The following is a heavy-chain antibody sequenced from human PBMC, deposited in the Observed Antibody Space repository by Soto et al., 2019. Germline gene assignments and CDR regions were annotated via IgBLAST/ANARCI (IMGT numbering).Heavy chain of an antibody. V-gene: IGHV4-30-2*01. Sequence: QLQLQESGPGLVQPSQTLSLTCAVSGGSVNSPGYSWSWIRRPPGKVLEWIGSIYHSGITYYNPSLKSRVIISLDRSNSQFSLRLSSVNDADTAVYYCARVPIHYESSGYFHYGTFDIWGQGTSVTVPS. D-gene: IGHD3-22*01. J-gene: IGHJ3*02. CDR3: ARVPIHYESSGYFHYGTFDI. CDR1: GGSVNSPGYS. CDR2: IYHSGIT.